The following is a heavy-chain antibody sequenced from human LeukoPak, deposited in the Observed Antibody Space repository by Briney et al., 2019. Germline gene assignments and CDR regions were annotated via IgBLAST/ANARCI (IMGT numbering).Heavy chain of an antibody. CDR1: GYSFTTYW. J-gene: IGHJ4*02. Sequence: GQSLHISCNGSGYSFTTYWIGWVRQIPGKGLGWMGIIYPGNSDTRYTPSFQGQVTISADKSISTAYLQWSSLKASDTAMYYCARRGGSTWYFDYWGQGTLVTVSS. V-gene: IGHV5-51*01. CDR3: ARRGGSTWYFDY. D-gene: IGHD5-12*01. CDR2: IYPGNSDT.